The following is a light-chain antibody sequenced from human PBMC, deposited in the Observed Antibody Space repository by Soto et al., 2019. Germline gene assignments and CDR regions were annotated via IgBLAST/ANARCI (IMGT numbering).Light chain of an antibody. CDR1: QGISSF. CDR2: AAY. J-gene: IGKJ4*01. V-gene: IGKV1-9*01. Sequence: IQLTPTPSSLSASVGDRVTITCRASQGISSFLAWYQQKPGKAPKLLIYAAYSLQSGVPSRFSGSGLGTEFTLPITSLQPEDLATYYCQQVESYPSTFGGGTKVE. CDR3: QQVESYPST.